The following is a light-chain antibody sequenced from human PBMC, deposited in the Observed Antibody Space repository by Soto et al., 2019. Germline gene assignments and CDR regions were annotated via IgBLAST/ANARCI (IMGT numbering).Light chain of an antibody. V-gene: IGKV1-5*03. CDR2: KAS. Sequence: DIQMTQSPSTLSASVGDRVTITCRASQSISSCLAWYQQKPGKAPKLLIYKASSLESGVPSRFSGSGSGTEFPLTISSLQPYDFSTYYCQQYNSYSGTFGQGTKVEIK. CDR1: QSISSC. CDR3: QQYNSYSGT. J-gene: IGKJ1*01.